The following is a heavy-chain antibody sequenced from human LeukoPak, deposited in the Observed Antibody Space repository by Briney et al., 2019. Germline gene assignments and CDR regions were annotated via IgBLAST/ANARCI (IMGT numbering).Heavy chain of an antibody. CDR2: LISSGATT. J-gene: IGHJ4*02. CDR3: AKNAGYSYGLYYFDY. D-gene: IGHD5-18*01. Sequence: GGSLRLSCAASGFAFSKYAMSWVRKAPGKGLEWVSSLISSGATTYYADSVKGRFTISRDNSKNTVHLQMDSLRAEDSAIYYCAKNAGYSYGLYYFDYWGQGTLVTVSS. V-gene: IGHV3-23*01. CDR1: GFAFSKYA.